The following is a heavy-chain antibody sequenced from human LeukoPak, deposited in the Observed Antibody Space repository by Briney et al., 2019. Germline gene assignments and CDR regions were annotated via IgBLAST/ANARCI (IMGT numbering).Heavy chain of an antibody. CDR2: ISTSSRHT. D-gene: IGHD3-10*01. V-gene: IGHV3-11*06. CDR1: GFTFSDYY. J-gene: IGHJ4*02. CDR3: ARDYYGSGSPFDY. Sequence: PGGSLRLSCAASGFTFSDYYMSWIRQAPGKGLEWVSYISTSSRHTNYADSVKGRFTISRDNARNSLYLQMNSLRAEDTAVYYCARDYYGSGSPFDYWGQGTLVTVSS.